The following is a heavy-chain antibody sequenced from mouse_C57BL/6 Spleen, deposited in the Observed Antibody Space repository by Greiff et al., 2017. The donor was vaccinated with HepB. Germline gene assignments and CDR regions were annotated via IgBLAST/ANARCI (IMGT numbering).Heavy chain of an antibody. V-gene: IGHV6-3*01. D-gene: IGHD3-3*01. Sequence: EVKLMESGGGLVQPGGSMKLSCVASGFTFSNYWMNWVRQSPEKGLEWVAQIRLKSDNYATHYAESVKGRFTISRDDSKSSVYLQMNNLRAEDTGIYYCTRDDWFAYWGQGTLVTVSA. CDR2: IRLKSDNYAT. J-gene: IGHJ3*01. CDR1: GFTFSNYW. CDR3: TRDDWFAY.